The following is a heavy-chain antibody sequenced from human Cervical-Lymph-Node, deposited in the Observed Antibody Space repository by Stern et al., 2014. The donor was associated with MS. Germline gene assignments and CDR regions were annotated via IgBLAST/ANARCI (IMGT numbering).Heavy chain of an antibody. CDR2: IRMRAKNYAS. V-gene: IGHV3-73*01. J-gene: IGHJ1*01. D-gene: IGHD3-16*01. CDR3: IAVAVGGLEN. CDR1: GFNFSDST. Sequence: EVHLVESGGGFVQPGGSLKLSCVGTGFNFSDSTVHWVRQASGKGLEWVGRIRMRAKNYASSYAASVEGRFTISRDDSKNTAFLQMESLKTEDTAKYHCIAVAVGGLENWGQGTLITVSS.